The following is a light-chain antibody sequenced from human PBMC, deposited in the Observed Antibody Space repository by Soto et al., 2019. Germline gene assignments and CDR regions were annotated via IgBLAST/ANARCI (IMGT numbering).Light chain of an antibody. Sequence: QSSLTQPPSTSGSPAQSVTISCPGTSKDVATYNYVSWYRQHPDKALQVMIYEVNKRPSGVPDRFSGSKSSNTASLTVSLLQAEEEADYYCCSYAGSDKYVFGTGTKVTVL. V-gene: IGLV2-8*01. J-gene: IGLJ1*01. CDR3: CSYAGSDKYV. CDR1: SKDVATYNY. CDR2: EVN.